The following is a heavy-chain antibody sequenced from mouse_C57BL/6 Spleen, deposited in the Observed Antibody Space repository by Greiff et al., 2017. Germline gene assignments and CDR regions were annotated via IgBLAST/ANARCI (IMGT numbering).Heavy chain of an antibody. D-gene: IGHD1-1*01. CDR2: ISYDGSN. J-gene: IGHJ1*03. V-gene: IGHV3-6*01. Sequence: EVKLEESGPGLVKPSQSLSLTCSVTGYSITSGYYWNWIRQFPGNKLEWMGYISYDGSNNYNPSLKNRISITRDTSKNQFFLKLNSVTTEDTATYYCARRGYYYGSTFDVWGTGTTVTVSS. CDR3: ARRGYYYGSTFDV. CDR1: GYSITSGYY.